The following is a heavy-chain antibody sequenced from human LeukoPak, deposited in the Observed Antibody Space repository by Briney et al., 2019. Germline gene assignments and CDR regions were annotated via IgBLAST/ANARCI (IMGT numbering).Heavy chain of an antibody. CDR2: INHSGST. CDR1: AGTFSGYY. J-gene: IGHJ6*03. D-gene: IGHD4-11*01. V-gene: IGHV4-34*08. Sequence: SETLSLTCAVYAGTFSGYYWIWIRQPPGQGLEWIGEINHSGSTNYNTSLRSRITISVETTKKHFSLKRSSVTDATTAFYCAARLKYYSNYYYYSIDVWGKGTTVTVSS. CDR3: ARLKYYSNYYYYSIDV.